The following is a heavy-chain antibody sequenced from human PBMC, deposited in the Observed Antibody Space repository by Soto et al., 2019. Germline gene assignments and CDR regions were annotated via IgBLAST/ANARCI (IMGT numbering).Heavy chain of an antibody. D-gene: IGHD6-13*01. J-gene: IGHJ4*02. CDR1: GGSISSYY. V-gene: IGHV4-59*01. CDR3: ARDAYRSSWLDY. Sequence: SETLSLTCTASGGSISSYYWSWIRQPPGKGLEWIGYIYFRGSTHYNPSLKSRVSFSIGTSKNQFSLNLRSVTAADTAVYYCARDAYRSSWLDYWGQGTLVTVS. CDR2: IYFRGST.